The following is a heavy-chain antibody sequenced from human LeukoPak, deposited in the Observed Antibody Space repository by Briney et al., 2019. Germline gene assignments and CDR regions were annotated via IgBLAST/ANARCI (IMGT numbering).Heavy chain of an antibody. J-gene: IGHJ4*02. V-gene: IGHV3-30*18. CDR1: GFTFSSYG. D-gene: IGHD6-13*01. CDR3: AKVEVAAAGDYFDH. CDR2: ISYDGSNK. Sequence: PGGSLRLSCAASGFTFSSYGMHWVRQAPGKGLEWVAVISYDGSNKYYADSVKGRFTISRDNSKNTLYLQMNSLRAEDTAVYYCAKVEVAAAGDYFDHWGQGTLVTVSS.